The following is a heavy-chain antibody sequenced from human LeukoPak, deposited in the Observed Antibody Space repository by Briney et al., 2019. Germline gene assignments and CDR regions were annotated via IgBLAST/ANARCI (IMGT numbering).Heavy chain of an antibody. CDR2: IKSDGSTT. Sequence: GGSRRLSCAASGFTLSTYWMHWVRQPPGKGLVWVSRIKSDGSTTSYVDSMKGRFAISRDNAKNTLYLQMNSLRAEDTAVYYCTRDLDYSSWNYGMDVWGQGTTVIVSS. V-gene: IGHV3-74*01. J-gene: IGHJ6*02. CDR1: GFTLSTYW. D-gene: IGHD6-13*01. CDR3: TRDLDYSSWNYGMDV.